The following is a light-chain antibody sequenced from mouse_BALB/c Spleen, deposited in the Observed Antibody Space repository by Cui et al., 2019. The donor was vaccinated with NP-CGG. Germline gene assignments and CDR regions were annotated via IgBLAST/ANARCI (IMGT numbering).Light chain of an antibody. CDR2: GTN. V-gene: IGLV1*01. CDR3: VLWYSNHWV. CDR1: IGAVTTSNY. Sequence: QAVVGQESALTTSPGETVTLTCRSSIGAVTTSNYANWVQEKPDHLFTGLIGGTNNRTPGVPARFSGSLIGDKAALTITGAQTEDEAIYFCVLWYSNHWVFGGGTKLTVL. J-gene: IGLJ1*01.